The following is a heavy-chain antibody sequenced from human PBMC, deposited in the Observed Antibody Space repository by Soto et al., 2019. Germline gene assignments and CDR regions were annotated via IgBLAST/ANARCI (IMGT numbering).Heavy chain of an antibody. CDR1: GYTFTSYG. Sequence: ASVKVSCKASGYTFTSYGISCVRQAPEQVPEWMGEIGPESGATRYAQRFQGRVTMTRDMSITTVYMELNNLSPDDTAVYYCGRGRSGQIVVFYWGQGTPVTVSS. J-gene: IGHJ4*02. D-gene: IGHD1-26*01. V-gene: IGHV1-2*02. CDR3: GRGRSGQIVVFY. CDR2: IGPESGAT.